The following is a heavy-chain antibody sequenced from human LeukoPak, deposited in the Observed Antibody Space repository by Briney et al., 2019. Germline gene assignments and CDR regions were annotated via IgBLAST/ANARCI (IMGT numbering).Heavy chain of an antibody. D-gene: IGHD3-3*01. CDR1: GGSFSGYY. CDR2: IYHSGST. J-gene: IGHJ6*03. V-gene: IGHV4-38-2*01. Sequence: PSETLSLTCAVYGGSFSGYYWGWIRQPPGKGLEWIGSIYHSGSTYYNPSLKSRVTISVDTSKNQFSLKLSSVTAADTAVYYCAIHDFWSGYYTGYMDVWGKGTTVTVSS. CDR3: AIHDFWSGYYTGYMDV.